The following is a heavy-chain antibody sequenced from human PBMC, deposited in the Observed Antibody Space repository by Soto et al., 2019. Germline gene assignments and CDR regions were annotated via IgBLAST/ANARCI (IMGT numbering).Heavy chain of an antibody. V-gene: IGHV3-21*01. CDR2: ISISSTYI. J-gene: IGHJ4*02. CDR1: GFTFSSYT. CDR3: ARDDPYGPGDY. D-gene: IGHD3-10*01. Sequence: GSLRLSCAASGFTFSSYTMNWVRQAPGKGLECVSSISISSTYIYYADSVKGRFTISRDNAKNSLYLQMNSLRAEDTAVYYCARDDPYGPGDYWGQGTMGIVSA.